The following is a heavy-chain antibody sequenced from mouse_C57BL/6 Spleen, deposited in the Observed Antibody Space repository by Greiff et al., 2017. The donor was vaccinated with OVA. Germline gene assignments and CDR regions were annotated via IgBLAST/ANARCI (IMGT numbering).Heavy chain of an antibody. J-gene: IGHJ2*01. V-gene: IGHV1-53*01. CDR1: GYTFTSYW. Sequence: QVHVKQPGTELVKPGASVKLSCKASGYTFTSYWMPWVKQRPGQGLEWIGNINPSNGGTNYNEKFKSKATLTVDKSSSTAYMQLSSRTSEDSAVYYCARSYAPLNCFDYWGQGTPLTVSS. CDR3: ARSYAPLNCFDY. D-gene: IGHD6-5*01. CDR2: INPSNGGT.